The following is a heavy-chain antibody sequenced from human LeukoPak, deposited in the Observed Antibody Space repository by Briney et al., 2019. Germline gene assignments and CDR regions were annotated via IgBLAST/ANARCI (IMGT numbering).Heavy chain of an antibody. D-gene: IGHD2-2*01. V-gene: IGHV3-74*01. CDR1: GFTFDDYW. J-gene: IGHJ4*02. CDR3: WVPATAGEGDY. Sequence: PGGSLRLSCAASGFTFDDYWMHWVRQAPGKGLVWVSRINSDGSTTNYADSVMGRFTISRDNSKNTLYLQMDSLTAEDTAVYYCWVPATAGEGDYWGQGTLVTVSS. CDR2: INSDGSTT.